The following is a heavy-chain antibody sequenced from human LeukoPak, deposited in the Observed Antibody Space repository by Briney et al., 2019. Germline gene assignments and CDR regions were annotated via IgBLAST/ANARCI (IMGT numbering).Heavy chain of an antibody. CDR3: AKSRLLMVRGVGDAFDI. V-gene: IGHV3-23*01. D-gene: IGHD3-10*01. Sequence: AGGSLRLSCAASGFTFSSYGMSWVRQAPGKGLEWVSAISGSGGSTYYADPVKGRFTISRDNSKNTLYLQMNSLRAEDTAVYYCAKSRLLMVRGVGDAFDIWGQGTMVTVSS. J-gene: IGHJ3*02. CDR2: ISGSGGST. CDR1: GFTFSSYG.